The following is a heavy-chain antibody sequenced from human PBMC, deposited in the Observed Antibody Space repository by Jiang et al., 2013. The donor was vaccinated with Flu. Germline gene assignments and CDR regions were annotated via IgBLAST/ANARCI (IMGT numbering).Heavy chain of an antibody. D-gene: IGHD1-26*01. Sequence: QLLESGGGLVQPGGSLRLSCAASGFTFSSYAMHWVRQAPGKGLEYVSAISSNGGSTYYANSVKGRFTISRDNSKNTLYLQMGNLRAEDMAVYYCARVNRLWPGSYHPDYWGQGTLVTVSS. CDR2: ISSNGGST. V-gene: IGHV3-64*01. CDR1: GFTFSSYA. J-gene: IGHJ4*02. CDR3: ARVNRLWPGSYHPDY.